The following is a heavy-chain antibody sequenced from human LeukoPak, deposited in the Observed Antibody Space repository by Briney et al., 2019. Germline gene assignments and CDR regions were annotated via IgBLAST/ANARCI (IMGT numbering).Heavy chain of an antibody. D-gene: IGHD1-26*01. Sequence: GGSLRLSCAASGFTFSSYSMNWVRQAPGKGLEWVSYISSGSDIIYYADSVKGRFTISRDNAKNSLYLQMNTLRAEDTAVYYCARGEGLGTTNGGYYFAYWGQGSLVIVSS. CDR1: GFTFSSYS. CDR3: ARGEGLGTTNGGYYFAY. V-gene: IGHV3-48*04. J-gene: IGHJ4*02. CDR2: ISSGSDII.